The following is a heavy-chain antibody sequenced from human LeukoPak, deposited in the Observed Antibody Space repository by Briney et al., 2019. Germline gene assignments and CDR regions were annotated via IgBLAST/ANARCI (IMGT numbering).Heavy chain of an antibody. CDR3: ARRRVFIDY. CDR2: SSSSGSTI. V-gene: IGHV3-11*01. Sequence: GGSLRLYCAASGFTLSDYYMSWIRPAPRKGLEWVSYSSSSGSTIYYADSVKGRFAISRDHANNSLYLQMNSLRAEDTAVYYCARRRVFIDYWGQGTLVTVS. CDR1: GFTLSDYY. J-gene: IGHJ4*02.